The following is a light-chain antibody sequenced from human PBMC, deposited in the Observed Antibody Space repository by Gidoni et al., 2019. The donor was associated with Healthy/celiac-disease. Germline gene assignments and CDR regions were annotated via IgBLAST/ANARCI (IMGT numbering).Light chain of an antibody. CDR3: YHLYSHLT. CDR1: QGISSY. CDR2: ATS. J-gene: IGKJ5*01. Sequence: IQLTQSPSSLSASVGDRVTSTCRASQGISSYLAQYQQKPGKAPKLLIYATSTLQSGVPSRCSGSGTESNFTLTSISFQPVEFSTYYWYHLYSHLTFGRGTRLEIK. V-gene: IGKV1-9*01.